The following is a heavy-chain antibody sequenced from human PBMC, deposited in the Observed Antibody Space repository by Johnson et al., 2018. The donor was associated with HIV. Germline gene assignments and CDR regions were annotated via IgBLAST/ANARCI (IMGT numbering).Heavy chain of an antibody. CDR1: GFTFSDYY. J-gene: IGHJ3*02. CDR2: ISNSAITL. V-gene: IGHV3-11*04. CDR3: ARRGLANAFDI. Sequence: QVQLVESGGGLVKPGGSLRLSCAASGFTFSDYYMSWIRQAPGKGLEWVSYISNSAITLYYADSVKGRFSISRDNAKSSVYLQMNSLRAEDTAVYYCARRGLANAFDIWGQGTVVTVSS. D-gene: IGHD3-10*01.